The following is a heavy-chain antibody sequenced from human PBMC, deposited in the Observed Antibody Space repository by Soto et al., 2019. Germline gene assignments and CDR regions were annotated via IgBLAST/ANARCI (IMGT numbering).Heavy chain of an antibody. V-gene: IGHV3-30*18. CDR2: ISYDGSNK. Sequence: QVQLVESGGGVVQPGRSLRLSCAASGFTFSSYGMHWVRQAPGKGLEWVAVISYDGSNKYYADSVKGRFTISRDNSKNTLYLQMNRLRAEDTAVYYCAKDQKVIAARLIYYYGMDVWGQGTTVTVSS. D-gene: IGHD6-6*01. J-gene: IGHJ6*02. CDR1: GFTFSSYG. CDR3: AKDQKVIAARLIYYYGMDV.